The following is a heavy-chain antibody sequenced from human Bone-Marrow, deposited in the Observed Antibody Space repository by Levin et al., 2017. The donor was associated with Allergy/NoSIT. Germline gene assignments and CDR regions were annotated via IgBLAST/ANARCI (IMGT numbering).Heavy chain of an antibody. J-gene: IGHJ4*02. CDR3: VRSALYGDQYCFDS. CDR2: ITPFHGNT. CDR1: EYTFTYLY. D-gene: IGHD4-17*01. V-gene: IGHV1-45*02. Sequence: KISCKASEYTFTYLYLHWVRQAPGQALEWMGWITPFHGNTDYAPKFRDIFTITRAVSVDPIYMEMRNLRSEDTAMYFCVRSALYGDQYCFDSWGQGTLVTVSS.